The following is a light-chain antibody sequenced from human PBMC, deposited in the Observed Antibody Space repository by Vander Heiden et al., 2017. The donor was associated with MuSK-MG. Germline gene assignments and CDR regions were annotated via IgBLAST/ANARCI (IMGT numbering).Light chain of an antibody. J-gene: IGKJ1*01. V-gene: IGKV1-5*01. CDR3: QQDNSYWT. CDR1: QSISSW. CDR2: DAS. Sequence: GDRVTITCRASQSISSWLAWYQQKPGKAPKPLIYDASRLESGVPSRFSGSGSGTEFTLTSSSLQPDDFATYYCQQDNSYWTFGQGTKVEIK.